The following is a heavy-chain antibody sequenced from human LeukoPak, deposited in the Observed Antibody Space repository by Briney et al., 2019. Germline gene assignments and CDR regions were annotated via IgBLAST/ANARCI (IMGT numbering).Heavy chain of an antibody. CDR2: IGIGGAT. Sequence: GGSLRLSCAASGFTFSTYDMHWVRQGTGKGLEWVSAIGIGGATYYADSVKGRFSISRENAKNSLYLQRISLRVGDTAVYYCARERGSGSAGFDVFDIWGQGTMVTVSS. V-gene: IGHV3-13*01. D-gene: IGHD3-10*01. CDR1: GFTFSTYD. CDR3: ARERGSGSAGFDVFDI. J-gene: IGHJ3*02.